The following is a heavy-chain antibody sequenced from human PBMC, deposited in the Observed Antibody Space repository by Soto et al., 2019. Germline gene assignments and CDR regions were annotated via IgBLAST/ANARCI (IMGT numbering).Heavy chain of an antibody. Sequence: QVQLQESGPGLVKPSQTLSLTCTVSGGSISSGGYFWSWIRQHPGKGLEWIGDINYSGSTYSNPSLKSRVTISVHTSKNQFSLKLSSVTAADTAVYYCARDILLWCGELPPRAHDAFDIWGQGTMVTVSS. CDR3: ARDILLWCGELPPRAHDAFDI. D-gene: IGHD3-10*01. V-gene: IGHV4-31*03. CDR2: INYSGST. CDR1: GGSISSGGYF. J-gene: IGHJ3*02.